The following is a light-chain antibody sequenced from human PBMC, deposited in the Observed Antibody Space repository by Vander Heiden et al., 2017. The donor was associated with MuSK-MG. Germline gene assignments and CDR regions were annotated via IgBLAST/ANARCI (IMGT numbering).Light chain of an antibody. CDR3: QSYDSGLTIV. Sequence: QSALTQPPSVSGAPGQRVTISCTGSDSNIGADYSLHWYQQFPGEAPKLLIYANTKRPSGVPERFSGSKSGTSASLAITGLRAEDEADYYCQSYDSGLTIVFGGGTRLTVL. V-gene: IGLV1-40*01. J-gene: IGLJ3*02. CDR2: ANT. CDR1: DSNIGADYS.